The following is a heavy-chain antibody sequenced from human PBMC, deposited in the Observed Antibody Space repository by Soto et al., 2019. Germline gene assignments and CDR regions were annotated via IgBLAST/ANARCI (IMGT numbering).Heavy chain of an antibody. CDR1: GFTFISYA. V-gene: IGHV3-30-3*01. CDR2: ISYDGSNK. D-gene: IGHD3-10*01. Sequence: PGGSLRLSCAASGFTFISYAMHWVRQAPGKGLEWVAVISYDGSNKYYADSVKGRFTISRDNSKNTLYLQMNSLRAEDTAVYYCARAKFAPGINAFDIWGQGTMVTVSS. CDR3: ARAKFAPGINAFDI. J-gene: IGHJ3*02.